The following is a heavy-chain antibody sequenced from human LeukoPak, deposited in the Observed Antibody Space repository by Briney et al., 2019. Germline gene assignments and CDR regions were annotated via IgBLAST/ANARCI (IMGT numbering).Heavy chain of an antibody. D-gene: IGHD6-6*01. CDR1: GCTFSCYW. CDR2: ISTDGSST. CDR3: VREYSSSSGRAFDM. V-gene: IGHV3-74*01. J-gene: IGHJ3*02. Sequence: PGGSLTLSCAVSGCTFSCYWRHWVRQAAGKGLEWVSRISTDGSSTNSADSVKGRLTISRDNAKNTLYLQMNSLRAEDTAVYYCVREYSSSSGRAFDMWGQGTMVTVSP.